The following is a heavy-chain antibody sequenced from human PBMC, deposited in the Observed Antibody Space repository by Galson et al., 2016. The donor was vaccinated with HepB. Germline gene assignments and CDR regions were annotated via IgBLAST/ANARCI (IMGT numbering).Heavy chain of an antibody. CDR3: AREFKTGGL. J-gene: IGHJ3*01. CDR2: IKEDGSEK. CDR1: GFTFSSNW. Sequence: SLRLSCAGSGFTFSSNWMSWVRRAPGKGLEWVANIKEDGSEKYYVDSVKGRLTVSRDNSQNTVFLQMNSLRVDDTAIYYCAREFKTGGLWGQGTVVTVSS. V-gene: IGHV3-7*05. D-gene: IGHD1-14*01.